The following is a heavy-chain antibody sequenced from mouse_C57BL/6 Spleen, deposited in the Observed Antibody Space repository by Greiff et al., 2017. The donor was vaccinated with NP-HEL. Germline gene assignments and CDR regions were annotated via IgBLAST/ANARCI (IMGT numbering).Heavy chain of an antibody. D-gene: IGHD3-2*01. CDR3: VRHRDSSDYYAMDY. J-gene: IGHJ4*01. CDR1: GFSFNTYA. Sequence: EVKLEESGGGLVQPKGSLKLSCAASGFSFNTYAMNWVRQAPGKGLEWVARIRSKSNNYATYYADSVKDRFTISRDDSESMLYLQMNNLKTEDTAMYYCVRHRDSSDYYAMDYWGQGTSVTVSS. V-gene: IGHV10-1*01. CDR2: IRSKSNNYAT.